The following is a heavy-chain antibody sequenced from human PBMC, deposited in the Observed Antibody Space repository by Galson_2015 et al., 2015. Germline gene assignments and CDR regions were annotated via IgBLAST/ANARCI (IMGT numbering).Heavy chain of an antibody. J-gene: IGHJ3*02. D-gene: IGHD3-22*01. Sequence: SVKVSCKASGYTFTSYAMHWVRQAPGQRLEWMGWINAGNGNTKYSQKFQGRVTITRDTSASTAYMELSSLRSEDTAVYYCARDNSGYLYGYAFDIWGQGTMVTVSS. CDR3: ARDNSGYLYGYAFDI. CDR1: GYTFTSYA. CDR2: INAGNGNT. V-gene: IGHV1-3*01.